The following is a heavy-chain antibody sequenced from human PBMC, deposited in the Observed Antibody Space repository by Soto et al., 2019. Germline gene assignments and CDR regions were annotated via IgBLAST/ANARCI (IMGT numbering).Heavy chain of an antibody. Sequence: PSETLSLTCTVSGGSISSGDYYWSWIRQTPGKGLQWIGYISYSGSTFYNPSLRTRLAMSVDTPKNQFSVRLRSVTAADTAVYYCARDRAHFYESSGRLDLWGQGMLVTVSS. CDR2: ISYSGST. V-gene: IGHV4-30-4*01. CDR1: GGSISSGDYY. D-gene: IGHD3-22*01. J-gene: IGHJ4*02. CDR3: ARDRAHFYESSGRLDL.